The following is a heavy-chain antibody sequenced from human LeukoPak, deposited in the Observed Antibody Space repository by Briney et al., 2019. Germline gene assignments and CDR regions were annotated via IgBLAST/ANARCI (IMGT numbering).Heavy chain of an antibody. J-gene: IGHJ5*02. CDR3: AKRLAAAGSEWFDP. CDR1: GGSTSSYY. V-gene: IGHV4-59*08. D-gene: IGHD6-13*01. Sequence: SETLSLTCTVSGGSTSSYYGSWIRQPPGKGLEWIGHIYHSGSTNYIPSLKSRVTISLDTSKNQFSLKLSSVTAADTAVYYCAKRLAAAGSEWFDPWGQGTLVTVSS. CDR2: IYHSGST.